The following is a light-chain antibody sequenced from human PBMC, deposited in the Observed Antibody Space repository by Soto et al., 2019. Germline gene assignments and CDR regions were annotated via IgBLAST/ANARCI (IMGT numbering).Light chain of an antibody. J-gene: IGKJ1*01. Sequence: IQMTQSPSSLSASVGDRVTITCRASQTIDKYLNWYQHIPGRAPKLLIYGASSLQSGVPTRFSGSGAGTDFTLTISSLQHEDFATYYCQQSYSSPGTFGRGTRVE. V-gene: IGKV1-39*01. CDR1: QTIDKY. CDR2: GAS. CDR3: QQSYSSPGT.